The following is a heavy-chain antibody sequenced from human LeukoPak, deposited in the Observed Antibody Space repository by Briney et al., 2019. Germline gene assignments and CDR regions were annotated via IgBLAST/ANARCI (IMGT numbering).Heavy chain of an antibody. J-gene: IGHJ4*02. CDR3: AKDARVVVTAIPPPRIDY. V-gene: IGHV3-23*01. Sequence: GGSLRLSCAASGFTFGSYAMSWVRQAPGKGLEWVSAISGSGGSTYYADSVKGRFTISRDNSKNTLYLQMNSLRAEDTAVYYCAKDARVVVTAIPPPRIDYWGQGTLVTVSS. CDR1: GFTFGSYA. CDR2: ISGSGGST. D-gene: IGHD2-21*02.